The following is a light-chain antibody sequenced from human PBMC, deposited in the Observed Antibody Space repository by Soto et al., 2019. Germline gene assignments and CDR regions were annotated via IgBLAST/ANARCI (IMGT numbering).Light chain of an antibody. CDR1: QSIGSW. CDR2: DAS. CDR3: QQYNSYSQT. V-gene: IGKV1-5*01. Sequence: DIQMTQSPSTLSASIGDRVTITCRASQSIGSWLAWYQQKPGKAPKLLIYDASSLESGVPSRFSGSGSGTEFTLTISSLHPDDFATYYCQQYNSYSQTFGQGTKVDIK. J-gene: IGKJ1*01.